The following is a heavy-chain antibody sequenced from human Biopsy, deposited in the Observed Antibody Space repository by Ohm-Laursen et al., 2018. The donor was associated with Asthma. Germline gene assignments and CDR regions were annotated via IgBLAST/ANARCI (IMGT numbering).Heavy chain of an antibody. D-gene: IGHD3-10*01. Sequence: SETLSLTCIVSGGSVSTGSYYWSWIRQPPGKGLEWLGYIYYTGGDNYNPSLKSRVTISVDTSKNQFSLRLNSVTAADTAVYYCARGPNYHGSGRAPIGMDVWGQGTTVTVPS. V-gene: IGHV4-61*01. J-gene: IGHJ6*02. CDR3: ARGPNYHGSGRAPIGMDV. CDR1: GGSVSTGSYY. CDR2: IYYTGGD.